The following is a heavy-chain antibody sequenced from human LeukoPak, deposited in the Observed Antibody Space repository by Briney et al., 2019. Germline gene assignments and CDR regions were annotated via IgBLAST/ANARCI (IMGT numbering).Heavy chain of an antibody. J-gene: IGHJ4*02. V-gene: IGHV3-73*01. CDR2: IRSKANSYAT. CDR3: TRHAPDYDILSGYHD. CDR1: GFTFSGSA. Sequence: PGGCLRLSCAASGFTFSGSAVHWVRQASGKGLEWVGRIRSKANSYATAYAASVKGRFTISRDDSKNMAYLQMNSLKTEDTAVYYCTRHAPDYDILSGYHDWGQGTLVTVSS. D-gene: IGHD3-9*01.